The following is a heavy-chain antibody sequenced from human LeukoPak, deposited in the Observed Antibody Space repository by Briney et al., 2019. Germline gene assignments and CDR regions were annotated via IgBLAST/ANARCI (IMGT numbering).Heavy chain of an antibody. Sequence: ASVKVSCKASGYTFTSYGISWVRQAPGQGLEWMGWISAYNGNTNYAQKLQGRVTMTRNTSISTAYMELSSLRSEDTAVYYCARRYCSSTSCSTPQYGMDVWGQGTTVTVSS. CDR3: ARRYCSSTSCSTPQYGMDV. CDR2: ISAYNGNT. CDR1: GYTFTSYG. J-gene: IGHJ6*02. D-gene: IGHD2-2*01. V-gene: IGHV1-18*01.